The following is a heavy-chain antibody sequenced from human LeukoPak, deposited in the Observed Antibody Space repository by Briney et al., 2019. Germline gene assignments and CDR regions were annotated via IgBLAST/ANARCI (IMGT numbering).Heavy chain of an antibody. V-gene: IGHV4-34*01. J-gene: IGHJ4*02. CDR2: INHSGST. CDR3: AREMVRPGGAKDDY. Sequence: PSETLSLTCAVYGGSFSGYYWSWIRHPPGKGLVWIGEINHSGSTNYNPSLKSRVTISVDTSKNQFSLKLSSVTAADTAVYYCAREMVRPGGAKDDYWGQGTLVTVSS. CDR1: GGSFSGYY. D-gene: IGHD3-10*01.